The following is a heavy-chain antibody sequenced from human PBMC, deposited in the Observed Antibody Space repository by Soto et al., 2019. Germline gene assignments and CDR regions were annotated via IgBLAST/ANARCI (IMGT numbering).Heavy chain of an antibody. CDR1: GYTFPSST. CDR2: INAYSGYS. V-gene: IGHV1-18*01. J-gene: IGHJ4*02. CDR3: ASANYGDSDY. Sequence: QGELVQSGAEVKKPGASVKVSCKASGYTFPSSTISWLRQAPGQGLEWLGWINAYSGYSKFAQRFQGRVTMTTDTSTSTAYLELTSLTSDDTAIYYCASANYGDSDYWGQGTLLTVSS. D-gene: IGHD4-17*01.